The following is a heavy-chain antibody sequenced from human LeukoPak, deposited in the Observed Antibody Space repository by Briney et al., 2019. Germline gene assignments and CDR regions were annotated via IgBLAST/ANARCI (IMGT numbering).Heavy chain of an antibody. CDR3: ARRVAVAGLFDS. V-gene: IGHV4-31*03. D-gene: IGHD6-19*01. Sequence: PSETLSLTCTVSGGSISSGGYYWSWIRQHPGKGLEWIGYIYYSGSTYYNPSLKSRVTISVDTSKNQFSLKLSSVTAADTAVYYCARRVAVAGLFDSWGQGALVTVSS. J-gene: IGHJ4*02. CDR2: IYYSGST. CDR1: GGSISSGGYY.